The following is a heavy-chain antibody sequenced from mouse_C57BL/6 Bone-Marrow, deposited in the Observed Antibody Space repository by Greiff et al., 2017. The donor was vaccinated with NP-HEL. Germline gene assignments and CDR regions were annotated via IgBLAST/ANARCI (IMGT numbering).Heavy chain of an antibody. D-gene: IGHD1-1*01. CDR2: INPNNGGT. J-gene: IGHJ2*01. V-gene: IGHV1-26*01. CDR1: GYTFTDYY. CDR3: ARYPITTVPDY. Sequence: VQLQQSGPELVKPGASVKISCKASGYTFTDYYMNWVKQSHGKSLEWIGDINPNNGGTSYNQKFKGKATLTVDKSSSTAYMELRSLTSEDSAVYYCARYPITTVPDYWGQGTTLTVSS.